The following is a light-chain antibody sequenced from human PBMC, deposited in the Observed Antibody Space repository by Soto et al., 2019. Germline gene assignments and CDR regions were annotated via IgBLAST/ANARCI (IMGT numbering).Light chain of an antibody. CDR3: QQYGSSPLT. CDR1: QSVSSSY. J-gene: IGKJ4*01. Sequence: TQSPSSLSLSPGERATLSCRASQSVSSSYLAWYQQKPGQAPRLLMYGASSRATGIPDRFSGSGSGTDFTLTISRLEPEDFAVYYCQQYGSSPLTFGGGTKVEIK. V-gene: IGKV3-20*01. CDR2: GAS.